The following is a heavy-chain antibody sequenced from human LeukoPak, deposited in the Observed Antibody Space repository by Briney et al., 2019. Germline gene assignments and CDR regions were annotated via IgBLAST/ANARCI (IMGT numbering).Heavy chain of an antibody. CDR3: ARGGSTPYMDV. V-gene: IGHV4-34*01. CDR2: IYHSGGT. J-gene: IGHJ6*03. D-gene: IGHD2-2*01. CDR1: GGSFSGYY. Sequence: SETLSLTCAVYGGSFSGYYWSWIRQPPGKGLEWIGEIYHSGGTNYNPSLKSRVTISVDKSNNQFSLKLTSVTAADTAVYYCARGGSTPYMDVWGKGTTVTVSS.